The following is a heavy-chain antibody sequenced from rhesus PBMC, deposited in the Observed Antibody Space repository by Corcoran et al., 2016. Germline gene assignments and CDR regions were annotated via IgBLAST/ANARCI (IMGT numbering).Heavy chain of an antibody. CDR3: ASYCTGSGCYEYGLDS. V-gene: IGHV4S9*01. CDR2: IYGNSGST. Sequence: QVQLQESGPGLVKPSETLSLTCAVSGCSISDRYSWHWLSPPPGTGLAWIGNIYGNSGSTYYNPSLKSRVTISKDTSKNQCFLKLSSVTAADTAVYYCASYCTGSGCYEYGLDSWGQGVVVTVSS. J-gene: IGHJ6*01. D-gene: IGHD2-21*01. CDR1: GCSISDRYS.